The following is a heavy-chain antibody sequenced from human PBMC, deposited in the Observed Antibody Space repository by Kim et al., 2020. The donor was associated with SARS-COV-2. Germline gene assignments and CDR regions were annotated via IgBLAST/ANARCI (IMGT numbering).Heavy chain of an antibody. CDR1: GFALSTYH. D-gene: IGHD3-16*01. Sequence: GGSLRLSCTASGFALSTYHMDWVRQAPGKGLEWISSITTSSSVIKYADSVQGRFAISRDNAKNALYLQMDRLRDEDTAVYFCARDLGSSPGGGYWGQGT. CDR3: ARDLGSSPGGGY. V-gene: IGHV3-48*02. J-gene: IGHJ4*03. CDR2: ITTSSSVI.